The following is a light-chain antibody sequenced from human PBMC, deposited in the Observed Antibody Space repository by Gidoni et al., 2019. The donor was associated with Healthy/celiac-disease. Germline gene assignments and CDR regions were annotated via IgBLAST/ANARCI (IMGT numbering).Light chain of an antibody. Sequence: QSALPQPASVSGSPGQSITISGTGTSSDVGGYNYVSWYQQHPGKAPKLTIYDVSNRPSGVSNRFSDSRSGNTASLTISGLQAEDEADYYCSSYTSSSTLYVFGTGTKVTVL. CDR2: DVS. V-gene: IGLV2-14*03. CDR1: SSDVGGYNY. CDR3: SSYTSSSTLYV. J-gene: IGLJ1*01.